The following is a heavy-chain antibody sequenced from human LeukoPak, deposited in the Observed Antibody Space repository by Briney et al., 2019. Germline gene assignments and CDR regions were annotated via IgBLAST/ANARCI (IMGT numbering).Heavy chain of an antibody. CDR2: ISYDGSNK. D-gene: IGHD2-21*02. CDR3: AKDLAYCGGDCYHPFDY. CDR1: AFTFSSYG. J-gene: IGHJ4*02. Sequence: GGSLRLSCAASAFTFSSYGMHWVRQAPGKGLEWVAVISYDGSNKYYADSVKGRFTISRDNSKNTLYLQMNSLRAEDTAVYYCAKDLAYCGGDCYHPFDYWGQGTLVTVSS. V-gene: IGHV3-30*18.